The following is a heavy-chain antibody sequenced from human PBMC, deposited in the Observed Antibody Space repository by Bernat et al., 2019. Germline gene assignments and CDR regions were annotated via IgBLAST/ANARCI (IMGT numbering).Heavy chain of an antibody. J-gene: IGHJ2*01. CDR3: AKDLTDYDILTGLLDP. D-gene: IGHD3-9*01. CDR2: ISGSGGST. CDR1: GFTFSSYA. Sequence: EVQLLESGGGLVQPGGSLRLSCAASGFTFSSYAMSWVRQAPGKGLEWVSAISGSGGSTYHADSVKGRFTISRDNSKNTLYLQMNSLRAEDTAVYYCAKDLTDYDILTGLLDPWGRGTLVTVSS. V-gene: IGHV3-23*01.